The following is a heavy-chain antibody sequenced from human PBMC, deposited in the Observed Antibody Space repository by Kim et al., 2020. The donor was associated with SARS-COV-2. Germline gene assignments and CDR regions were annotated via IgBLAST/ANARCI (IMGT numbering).Heavy chain of an antibody. CDR3: ARGRQLQK. D-gene: IGHD2-2*01. CDR2: NGNT. J-gene: IGHJ4*02. Sequence: NGNTKYSQKFQGRVTITRDTSASTAYMERSSLRSEDTAVYYCARGRQLQKWGQGTLVTVSS. V-gene: IGHV1-3*01.